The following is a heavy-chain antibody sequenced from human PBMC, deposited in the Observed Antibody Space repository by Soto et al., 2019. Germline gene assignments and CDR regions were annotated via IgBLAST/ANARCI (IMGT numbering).Heavy chain of an antibody. Sequence: SEPLSLPCTVSGGSISSGIYYWSWIRQETGTGQEVICQIYYSGSTDYNPALKRRLSISVDTSKNQFSRKLTSVTAADTAVYYCARVARGRVVGATPPCFDYWGQGTLVT. V-gene: IGHV4-31*03. CDR2: IYYSGST. CDR3: ARVARGRVVGATPPCFDY. J-gene: IGHJ4*02. D-gene: IGHD1-26*01. CDR1: GGSISSGIYY.